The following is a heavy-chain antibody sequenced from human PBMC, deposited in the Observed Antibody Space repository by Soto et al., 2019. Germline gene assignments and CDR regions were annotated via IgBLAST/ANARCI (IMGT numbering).Heavy chain of an antibody. V-gene: IGHV3-23*01. J-gene: IGHJ6*02. CDR2: ISGSGSTA. Sequence: EVQLLESGGGLVQPGGSLRLSCAASEFSFGSYAISWVRLAPGKGLEWVSGISGSGSTAFYADSVRGRFTISRDNSKNTLYLQMNSLRAEDTAVYYCAKGARGYSPAAMDVWGQGTTVTVSS. CDR1: EFSFGSYA. CDR3: AKGARGYSPAAMDV. D-gene: IGHD5-18*01.